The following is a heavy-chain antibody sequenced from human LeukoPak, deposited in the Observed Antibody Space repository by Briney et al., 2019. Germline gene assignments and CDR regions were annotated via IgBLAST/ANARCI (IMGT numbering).Heavy chain of an antibody. CDR1: GFTFSSYG. CDR2: IWYDGSNK. D-gene: IGHD6-13*01. J-gene: IGHJ4*02. Sequence: PGGSLRLSCAASGFTFSSYGMHWVRQAPGKGLEWVAVIWYDGSNKYYADSVKGRFTISRDNSKNTLYLQMNSLRAEDTAVYYCARIAAAADFDYWGQGTLVTVSS. V-gene: IGHV3-33*01. CDR3: ARIAAAADFDY.